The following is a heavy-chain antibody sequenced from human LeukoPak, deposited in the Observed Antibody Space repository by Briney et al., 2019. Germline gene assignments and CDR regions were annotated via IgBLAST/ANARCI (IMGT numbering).Heavy chain of an antibody. J-gene: IGHJ4*02. D-gene: IGHD6-13*01. V-gene: IGHV1-3*01. Sequence: ASVKVSCKASGYSFTTYAIHWVCHTPGQRLGWMGWINAGNGNTKYSQKFQGRVTITRDTSASTAYMELSGLRSEDTAVYYCARDGTAAGENLFDYWGQGTLVTVSS. CDR3: ARDGTAAGENLFDY. CDR1: GYSFTTYA. CDR2: INAGNGNT.